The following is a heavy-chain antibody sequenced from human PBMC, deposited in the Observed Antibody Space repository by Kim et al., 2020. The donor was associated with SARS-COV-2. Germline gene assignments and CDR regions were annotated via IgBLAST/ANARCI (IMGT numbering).Heavy chain of an antibody. CDR2: ISWNSGAV. V-gene: IGHV3-9*01. CDR3: AKGIDGEVTRSNDY. D-gene: IGHD4-17*01. Sequence: GGSLRLSCAASGFIFGDHAMHWVRQAPGKGLEWVSGISWNSGAVGYADSVKGRFTISRDNAKNSLSLQMNSLRPEDTALYYCAKGIDGEVTRSNDYWGQG. CDR1: GFIFGDHA. J-gene: IGHJ4*02.